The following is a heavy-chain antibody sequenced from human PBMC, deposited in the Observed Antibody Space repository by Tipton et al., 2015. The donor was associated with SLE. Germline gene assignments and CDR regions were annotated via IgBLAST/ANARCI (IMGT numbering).Heavy chain of an antibody. J-gene: IGHJ3*02. CDR2: IYTSGST. Sequence: GLVKPSETLSLTCTVSGGSISSGSYYWSWIRQPAGKGLEWIGRIYTSGSTNYNPSLKSRVTISVDTSKNQFSLKLSSVTAADTAVYYCARARDGYNRKGDAFDIWGQGTMVTVSS. CDR1: GGSISSGSYY. V-gene: IGHV4-61*02. CDR3: ARARDGYNRKGDAFDI. D-gene: IGHD5-24*01.